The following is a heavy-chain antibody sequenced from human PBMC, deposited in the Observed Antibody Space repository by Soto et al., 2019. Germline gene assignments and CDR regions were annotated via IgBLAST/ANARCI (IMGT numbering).Heavy chain of an antibody. Sequence: GASVKVSCKASGGTFSSYAISWVRQAPGQGLEWMGGIIPIFGTANYAQKFQGRVTITADESTSTAYMELSSLRSEDTAVYYCARAGLWRGYSYGLEGFDYWGQGTLVTVSS. CDR2: IIPIFGTA. D-gene: IGHD5-18*01. CDR1: GGTFSSYA. V-gene: IGHV1-69*01. CDR3: ARAGLWRGYSYGLEGFDY. J-gene: IGHJ4*02.